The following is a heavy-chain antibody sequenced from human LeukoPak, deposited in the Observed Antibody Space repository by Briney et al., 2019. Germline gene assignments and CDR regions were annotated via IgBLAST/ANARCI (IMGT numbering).Heavy chain of an antibody. V-gene: IGHV1-69*05. J-gene: IGHJ6*03. D-gene: IGHD1-7*01. CDR1: GGTFSSYA. CDR3: AREGTGTTPHPYYYYYMDV. CDR2: IIPIFGTA. Sequence: SVKVSCKASGGTFSSYAISWVRQAPGQGLEWIGRIIPIFGTADYAQKFQGRVTITTDESTSTAYMELSSLRSEDTAVYYCAREGTGTTPHPYYYYYMDVWGKGTTVTVSS.